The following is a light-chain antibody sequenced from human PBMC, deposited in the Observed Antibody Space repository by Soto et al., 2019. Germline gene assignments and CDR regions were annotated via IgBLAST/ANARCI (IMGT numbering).Light chain of an antibody. CDR3: SSCTSSSTYV. Sequence: QSALTQPPSVSGSPGQSVTISCTGTSSDVGNYNRVSWYQQPPGTAPKVIIYEVSNRPSGVPDRFSGSKSGNTASLTISGLQAEDEADYYCSSCTSSSTYVFGTGTKVTVL. J-gene: IGLJ1*01. V-gene: IGLV2-18*02. CDR1: SSDVGNYNR. CDR2: EVS.